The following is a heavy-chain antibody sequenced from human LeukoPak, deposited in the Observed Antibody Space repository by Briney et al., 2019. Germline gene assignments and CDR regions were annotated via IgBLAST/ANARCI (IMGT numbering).Heavy chain of an antibody. CDR3: ASSDSGDVDY. D-gene: IGHD3-10*01. J-gene: IGHJ4*02. V-gene: IGHV3-74*01. CDR2: INTDGTST. CDR1: GFSFSNYW. Sequence: GGSLRLSCAASGFSFSNYWMHWVRQTPGKGLVWVSRINTDGTSTSYADSVKGRFTISRDNAKNTLYLQVNSLRAEDTALYFCASSDSGDVDYWGQGTLVTVSS.